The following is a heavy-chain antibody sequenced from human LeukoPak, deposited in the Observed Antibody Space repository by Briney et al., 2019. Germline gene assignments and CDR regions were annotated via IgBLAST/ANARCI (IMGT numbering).Heavy chain of an antibody. D-gene: IGHD7-27*01. CDR1: GFTFRSYA. CDR3: AKDLRGTGDNFDY. V-gene: IGHV3-23*01. Sequence: HTGGSLRLSCEASGFTFRSYAMTWVRQAPGKGLEWVSAISGSGAKTYYADSVKGRFTISRDNSRNTLYLQMNSLRVEDTAVYYCAKDLRGTGDNFDYWGQGTLVTVSS. J-gene: IGHJ4*02. CDR2: ISGSGAKT.